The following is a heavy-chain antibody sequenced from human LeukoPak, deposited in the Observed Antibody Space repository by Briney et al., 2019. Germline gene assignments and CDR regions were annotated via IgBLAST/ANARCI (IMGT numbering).Heavy chain of an antibody. CDR3: ASELGDYHYMDV. CDR2: ISYDGSNK. CDR1: GFTFSSYG. J-gene: IGHJ6*03. D-gene: IGHD3-16*01. Sequence: GGSLRLSCAASGFTFSSYGMHWVRQAPGKGLEWVAVISYDGSNKYYADSVKGRFTISRDNSKNTLYLQMNSLRAEDTAVYYCASELGDYHYMDVWGKGTTVTVSS. V-gene: IGHV3-30*03.